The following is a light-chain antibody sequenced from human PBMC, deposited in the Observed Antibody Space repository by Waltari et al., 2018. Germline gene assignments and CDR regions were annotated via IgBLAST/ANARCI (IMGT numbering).Light chain of an antibody. Sequence: EIVLTQSPGTLSLSPGERATLSCGASQAVSTTSLNWYQQKPGQAPRLLIYGASSRATGIPDRFSGSGSGTDFTLTISRLEPEDFAVYYCQQYDSIVLTFGGGTRVEI. CDR3: QQYDSIVLT. J-gene: IGKJ4*01. CDR1: QAVSTTS. V-gene: IGKV3-20*01. CDR2: GAS.